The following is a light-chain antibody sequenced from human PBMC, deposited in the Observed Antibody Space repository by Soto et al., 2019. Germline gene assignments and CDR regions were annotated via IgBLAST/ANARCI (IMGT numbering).Light chain of an antibody. V-gene: IGKV1-9*01. CDR3: QQLFIFPPP. Sequence: IQLTQSPSSLSASVGDRVTITCRASQGIINYLAWYQQKPGKAPKLLIYGASTLQSGAPSRFGGSGSGTDFTLTVSSLQPEDFATYYCQQLFIFPPPCGPGTKVDIK. J-gene: IGKJ3*01. CDR1: QGIINY. CDR2: GAS.